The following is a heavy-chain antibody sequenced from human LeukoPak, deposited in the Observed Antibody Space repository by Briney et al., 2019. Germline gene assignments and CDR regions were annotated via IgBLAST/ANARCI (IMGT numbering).Heavy chain of an antibody. Sequence: GGSLRLSCAASGFTFTAYTINWVRQAPGKGLEWVSSISSSSSYIYYADSVKGRFTISRDNAKNSLYLQMNSLRAEDTAVYYCARVGSGVVGYWGQGTLVTVSS. V-gene: IGHV3-21*01. J-gene: IGHJ4*02. CDR2: ISSSSSYI. CDR1: GFTFTAYT. CDR3: ARVGSGVVGY. D-gene: IGHD3-10*01.